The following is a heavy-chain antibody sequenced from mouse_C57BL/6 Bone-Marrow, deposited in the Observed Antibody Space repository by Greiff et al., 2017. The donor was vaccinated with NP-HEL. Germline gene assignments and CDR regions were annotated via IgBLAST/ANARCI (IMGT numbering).Heavy chain of an antibody. Sequence: VQLQQPGAELVKPGASVKMSCKASGYTFTSYWITWVKQRPGQGLEWIGDIYPGSGSTNYTEKFKIKATLTVNPSSITAYMQLSSLTSEDSAVYDCASFFDYSWFAYWGQGTLVTVSA. J-gene: IGHJ3*01. CDR2: IYPGSGST. CDR3: ASFFDYSWFAY. V-gene: IGHV1-55*01. D-gene: IGHD2-4*01. CDR1: GYTFTSYW.